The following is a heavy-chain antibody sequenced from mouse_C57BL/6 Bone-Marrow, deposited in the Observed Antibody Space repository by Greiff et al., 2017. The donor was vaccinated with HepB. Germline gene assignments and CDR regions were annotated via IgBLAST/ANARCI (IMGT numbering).Heavy chain of an antibody. D-gene: IGHD3-2*02. Sequence: EVQLVESGGGLVKPGGSLKLSCAASGLTFSSYAMSWVRQTPEKRLEWVATISDGGSYTYYPDNVKGRFTISRDNAKNNLYLQMSHLKSEDTAMYYCAREELSLAYFDYWGQGTTLTVSS. CDR3: AREELSLAYFDY. CDR2: ISDGGSYT. CDR1: GLTFSSYA. V-gene: IGHV5-4*01. J-gene: IGHJ2*01.